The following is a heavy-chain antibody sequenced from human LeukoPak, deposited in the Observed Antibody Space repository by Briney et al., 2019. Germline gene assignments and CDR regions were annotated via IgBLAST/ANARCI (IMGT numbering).Heavy chain of an antibody. J-gene: IGHJ4*02. CDR3: ARDLSGSYFGYYFDY. V-gene: IGHV4-4*07. D-gene: IGHD1-26*01. CDR2: IYTSVST. Sequence: SETLSLTCTVSGGSISSYYWSWIRQPAGKGLEWLGRIYTSVSTNYNPSLKSRVTTSVDTSKNQFSLKLTSVTAADTAVYYCARDLSGSYFGYYFDYWGQGTLVTVSS. CDR1: GGSISSYY.